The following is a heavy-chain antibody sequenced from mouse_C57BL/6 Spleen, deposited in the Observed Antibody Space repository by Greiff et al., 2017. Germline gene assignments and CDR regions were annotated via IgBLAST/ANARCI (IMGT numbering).Heavy chain of an antibody. D-gene: IGHD2-4*01. CDR2: IYIGNGYT. CDR3: ARSPPLYDYDETWFAY. CDR1: GYTFTSYG. Sequence: EVQLQQSGAELVRPGSSVKMSCKTSGYTFTSYGINWVKQRPGQGLEWIGYIYIGNGYTEYNEKFKGKATLTSDTSSSTAYMQLSSLTSEDSAIYFCARSPPLYDYDETWFAYWGQGTLVTVSA. V-gene: IGHV1-58*01. J-gene: IGHJ3*01.